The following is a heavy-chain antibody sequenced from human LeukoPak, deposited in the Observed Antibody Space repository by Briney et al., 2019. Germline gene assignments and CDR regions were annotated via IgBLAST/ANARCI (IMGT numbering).Heavy chain of an antibody. Sequence: ASVKVSCKASGYTFTGYYMHWVRQAPGQGLEWMGWINPNSGGTNYAQKFQGRVTMTRDTSISTAYMELSRLRSDDTAVHYCLCSSTSSSYYYYGMDVWGQGTTVTVSS. CDR2: INPNSGGT. J-gene: IGHJ6*02. CDR3: LCSSTSSSYYYYGMDV. D-gene: IGHD2-2*01. CDR1: GYTFTGYY. V-gene: IGHV1-2*02.